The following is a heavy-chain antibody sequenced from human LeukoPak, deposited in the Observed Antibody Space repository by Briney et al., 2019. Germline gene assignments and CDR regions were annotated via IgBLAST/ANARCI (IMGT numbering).Heavy chain of an antibody. J-gene: IGHJ4*02. CDR1: GYTFTSYG. V-gene: IGHV1-18*01. D-gene: IGHD6-13*01. Sequence: ASVKVSCKASGYTFTSYGISWVRQAPGQGLEWMGWISAYNGNTNYAQKLQGRVTITTDTSTSTAYMELRSLRSDDTAVYYCARDEFRIAAAGPNFDYWGQGTLVTVSS. CDR2: ISAYNGNT. CDR3: ARDEFRIAAAGPNFDY.